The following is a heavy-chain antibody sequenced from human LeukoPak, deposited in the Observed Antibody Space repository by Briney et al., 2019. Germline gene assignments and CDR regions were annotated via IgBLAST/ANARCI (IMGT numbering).Heavy chain of an antibody. J-gene: IGHJ4*02. CDR3: ARVIGVAAAGPY. D-gene: IGHD6-13*01. CDR2: ISSSSSYI. Sequence: GGSLRLSCAASGFTFSDYYVSWIHQAPGKGLEWVSSISSSSSYIYYADSVKGRFTISRDNAKNSLYLQMNSLRAEDTAVYYCARVIGVAAAGPYWGQGTLVTVSS. CDR1: GFTFSDYY. V-gene: IGHV3-11*06.